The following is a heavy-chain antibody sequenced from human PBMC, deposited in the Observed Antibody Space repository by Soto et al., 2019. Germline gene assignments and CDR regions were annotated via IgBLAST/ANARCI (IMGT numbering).Heavy chain of an antibody. J-gene: IGHJ5*02. CDR2: ISAYNGNT. V-gene: IGHV1-18*01. Sequence: GASVKVSCKASGYTFTSYGISWVRQAPGQGLEWMGWISAYNGNTNYAQKLQGRVTMTTDTSTSTAYMELRSLRSDDTAVYYCARDRPRKERSWFVPWGQGTLITVSS. CDR1: GYTFTSYG. CDR3: ARDRPRKERSWFVP.